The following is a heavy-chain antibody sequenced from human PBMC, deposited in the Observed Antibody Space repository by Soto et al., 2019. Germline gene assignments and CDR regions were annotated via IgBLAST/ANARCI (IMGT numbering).Heavy chain of an antibody. CDR2: ISSSGSTI. V-gene: IGHV3-11*01. D-gene: IGHD2-2*01. J-gene: IGHJ5*02. CDR3: ARIRPKYCSSTSCYHRFDP. CDR1: GFTFSDYY. Sequence: PGGSLRLSCAASGFTFSDYYMSWIRQAPGKGLEWVSYISSSGSTIYYADSVKGRFTISRDNAKNSLYLQMNSLRAEDTAVYYCARIRPKYCSSTSCYHRFDPWGQGTLVTVSS.